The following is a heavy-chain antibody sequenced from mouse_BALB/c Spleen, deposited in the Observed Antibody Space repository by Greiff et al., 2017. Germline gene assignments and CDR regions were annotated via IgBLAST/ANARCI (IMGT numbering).Heavy chain of an antibody. CDR3: ARALYGYDHYAMDY. J-gene: IGHJ4*01. CDR1: GFSLTSYG. V-gene: IGHV2-9*02. D-gene: IGHD2-2*01. Sequence: VHLVESGPGLVAPSQSLSITCTVSGFSLTSYGVHWVRQPPGKGLEWLGVIWAGGSTNYNSALMSRLSISKDNSKSQVFLKMNSLQTDDTAMYYCARALYGYDHYAMDYWGQGTSVTVSS. CDR2: IWAGGST.